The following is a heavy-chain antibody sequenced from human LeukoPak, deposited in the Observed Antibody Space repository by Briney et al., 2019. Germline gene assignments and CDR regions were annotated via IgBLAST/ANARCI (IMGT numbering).Heavy chain of an antibody. J-gene: IGHJ6*04. CDR1: GFTFSSYS. D-gene: IGHD6-13*01. V-gene: IGHV3-21*01. Sequence: PGGSLRLYCAASGFTFSSYSMNWVRQAPGKGLKWVSSISSSSSYIYYADSVKGRFTISRDNAKNSLYLQMNSLRAEDTAVYYCARDGSSWYKNGMDVWGKGTTVTVSS. CDR2: ISSSSSYI. CDR3: ARDGSSWYKNGMDV.